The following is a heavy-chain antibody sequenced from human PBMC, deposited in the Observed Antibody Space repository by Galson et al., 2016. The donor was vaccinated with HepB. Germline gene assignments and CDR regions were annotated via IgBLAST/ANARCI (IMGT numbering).Heavy chain of an antibody. D-gene: IGHD3-10*01. J-gene: IGHJ4*02. CDR1: GFTFSSYA. CDR3: ARRGMAYGSGSYYNVDY. CDR2: ISYDGSNK. V-gene: IGHV3-30-3*01. Sequence: SLRLSCAPSGFTFSSYAMYWVRQAPGKGLEWVAVISYDGSNKYYADSVKGRFTISRDNSKNTLYLQMNSLRAEDTAVYYCARRGMAYGSGSYYNVDYLGQGTLVIVSS.